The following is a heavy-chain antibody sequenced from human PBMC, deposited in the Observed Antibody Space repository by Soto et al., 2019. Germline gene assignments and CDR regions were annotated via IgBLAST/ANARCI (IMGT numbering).Heavy chain of an antibody. CDR3: ARVTLKAGNWFDP. V-gene: IGHV1-69*13. Sequence: SVKVSFKASGGNPSNSAIVWLRQAPGQGLEWMGGIIPVFGIISHAQNFQGRVTITADESTSTAYMELRGLTSDDTAVYYCARVTLKAGNWFDPWGQGTLVTVSS. CDR2: IIPVFGII. CDR1: GGNPSNSA. J-gene: IGHJ5*02.